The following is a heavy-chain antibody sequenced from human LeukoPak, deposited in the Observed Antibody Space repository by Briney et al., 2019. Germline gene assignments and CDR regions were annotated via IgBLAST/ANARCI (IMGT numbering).Heavy chain of an antibody. CDR1: GGAFSSYA. CDR3: ARDRFPYSGSYSFEPFDY. D-gene: IGHD1-26*01. Sequence: SVKVSCKASGGAFSSYAISWVRQAPGQGLEWMGRIIPIFGTANYAQKFQGRDTITTDESTSTAYMELSSLRSEDTAVYYCARDRFPYSGSYSFEPFDYWGQGTLVTVSS. CDR2: IIPIFGTA. J-gene: IGHJ4*02. V-gene: IGHV1-69*05.